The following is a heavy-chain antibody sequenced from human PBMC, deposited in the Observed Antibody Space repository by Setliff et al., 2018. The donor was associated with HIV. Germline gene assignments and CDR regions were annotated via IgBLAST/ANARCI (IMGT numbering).Heavy chain of an antibody. Sequence: ASVKVSCKASAYTFTNYGISWVRQAPGQGLEWLGWISAYNGNTNYAQKLQGRVTMTTDTSTSTAYMELRSLRSDDTAVYYCARGSNPTGNYDFYFLDVWGKGTTVTVSS. CDR1: AYTFTNYG. CDR3: ARGSNPTGNYDFYFLDV. J-gene: IGHJ6*03. D-gene: IGHD1-1*01. CDR2: ISAYNGNT. V-gene: IGHV1-18*01.